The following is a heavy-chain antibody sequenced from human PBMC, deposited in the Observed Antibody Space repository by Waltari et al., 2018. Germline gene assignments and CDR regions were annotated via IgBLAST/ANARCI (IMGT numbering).Heavy chain of an antibody. D-gene: IGHD3-22*01. CDR1: GGPVSRGRHY. CDR2: IYYSGST. J-gene: IGHJ4*02. CDR3: ARSGGYYPMYYFDY. V-gene: IGHV4-61*01. Sequence: QVQLQELGPGLVTPSETLSLPCTVSGGPVSRGRHYRLWIRPPPGKGLEWIGYIYYSGSTNYNPSLKSRVTISVDTSKNQFSLKLSSVTAADTAVYYCARSGGYYPMYYFDYWGQGTLVTVSS.